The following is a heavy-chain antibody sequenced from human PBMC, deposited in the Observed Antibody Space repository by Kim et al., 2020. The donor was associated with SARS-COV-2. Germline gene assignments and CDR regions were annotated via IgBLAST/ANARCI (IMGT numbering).Heavy chain of an antibody. V-gene: IGHV3-30*18. CDR3: AKDLPYGSGSYYIFSAYGMDV. CDR1: GFTFSSYG. Sequence: GGSLRLSCAASGFTFSSYGMHWVRQAPGKGLEWVAVISYDGSNKYYADSVKGRFTISRDNSKNTLYLQMNSLRAEDTAVYYCAKDLPYGSGSYYIFSAYGMDVWGQGTTFTVSS. D-gene: IGHD3-10*01. CDR2: ISYDGSNK. J-gene: IGHJ6*02.